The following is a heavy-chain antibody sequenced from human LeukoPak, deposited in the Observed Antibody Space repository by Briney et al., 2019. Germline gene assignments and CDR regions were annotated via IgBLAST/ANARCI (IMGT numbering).Heavy chain of an antibody. CDR1: GGSISSGDYY. J-gene: IGHJ5*02. D-gene: IGHD3-22*01. CDR3: ARPYYYDSRIDP. CDR2: MYYSGST. V-gene: IGHV4-30-4*01. Sequence: SETLSLTCTVSGGSISSGDYYWSWIRQPPGKGLEWIAYMYYSGSTYYNLSLKSRVTMSADTSKNQLSLKLSSVTAADTAVYYCARPYYYDSRIDPWGQGILVTVSS.